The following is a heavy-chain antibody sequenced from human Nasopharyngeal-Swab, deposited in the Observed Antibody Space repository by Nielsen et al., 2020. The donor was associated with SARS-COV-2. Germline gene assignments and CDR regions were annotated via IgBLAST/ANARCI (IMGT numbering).Heavy chain of an antibody. CDR1: GFTFSSYA. CDR3: ARANTYYFQSGGSSHFDY. V-gene: IGHV3-23*01. CDR2: ISGSGGST. J-gene: IGHJ4*02. D-gene: IGHD3-22*01. Sequence: GGSLRLSCAASGFTFSSYAMNWVRQAPGKGSEWVSAISGSGGSTYYADSMKGRFTISRDNSKNTLYLQMNSLRAGDTAVYYCARANTYYFQSGGSSHFDYWGQGTLVTVSS.